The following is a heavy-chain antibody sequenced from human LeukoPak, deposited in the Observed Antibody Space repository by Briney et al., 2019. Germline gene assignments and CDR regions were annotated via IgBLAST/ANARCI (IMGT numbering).Heavy chain of an antibody. D-gene: IGHD3-16*01. CDR3: ARRFGDGSFDY. CDR2: INHSGST. CDR1: GGSFSGYY. V-gene: IGHV4-34*01. J-gene: IGHJ4*02. Sequence: PSETLSLTCAVYGGSFSGYYWSWIRQPPGKGLEWIGEINHSGSTNYNPSLKSRVTISVDTSKNQFSLKLSSVTAADTAVYYCARRFGDGSFDYWGQGTLVTVSS.